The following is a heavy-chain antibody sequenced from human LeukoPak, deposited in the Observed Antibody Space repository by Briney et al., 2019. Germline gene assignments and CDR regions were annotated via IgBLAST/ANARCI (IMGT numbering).Heavy chain of an antibody. CDR1: GLTFSIHW. J-gene: IGHJ4*02. CDR2: INQDGSDK. D-gene: IGHD3-9*01. V-gene: IGHV3-7*01. Sequence: PGGSLRLSCAASGLTFSIHWMNWVRQAPGKGLECVANINQDGSDKYYVDSVKGRFTISRDNTKNSLYLQMNSLRAEDTAVYYCARGGDLYDILTGYYPIWGQGTLVTVSS. CDR3: ARGGDLYDILTGYYPI.